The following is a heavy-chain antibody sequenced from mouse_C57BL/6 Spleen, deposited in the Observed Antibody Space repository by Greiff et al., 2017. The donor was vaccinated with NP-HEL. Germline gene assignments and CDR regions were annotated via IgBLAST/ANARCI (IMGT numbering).Heavy chain of an antibody. CDR2: IDPSDSYT. CDR3: ARWSYSGGGYFDY. Sequence: QVQLQQPGAELVMPGASVKLSCKASGYTFTSYWMHWVKQRPGQGLEWIGEIDPSDSYTNYNQKFKGKSTLTVDKTSSTAYMQLSSLTSEDSAVYYCARWSYSGGGYFDYWGQGTTLTVSS. V-gene: IGHV1-69*01. CDR1: GYTFTSYW. J-gene: IGHJ2*01. D-gene: IGHD2-12*01.